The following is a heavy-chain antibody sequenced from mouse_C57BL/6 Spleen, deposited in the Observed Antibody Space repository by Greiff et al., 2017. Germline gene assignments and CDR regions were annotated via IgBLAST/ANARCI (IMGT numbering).Heavy chain of an antibody. Sequence: VKVVESGPGLVAPSQSLSITCTVSGFSLTSYAISWVRQPPGKGLEWLGVIWTGGGTNYNSALKSRLSISKDNSKSQVFLKMNSLQTDDTARYYCARHYSNSYYYAMDYWGQGTSVTVSS. CDR2: IWTGGGT. V-gene: IGHV2-9-1*01. D-gene: IGHD2-5*01. CDR3: ARHYSNSYYYAMDY. CDR1: GFSLTSYA. J-gene: IGHJ4*01.